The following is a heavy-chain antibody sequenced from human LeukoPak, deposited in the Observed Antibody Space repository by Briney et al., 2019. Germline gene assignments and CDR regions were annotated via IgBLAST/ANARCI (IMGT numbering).Heavy chain of an antibody. CDR3: AGVGRHGDPEIHFDY. D-gene: IGHD4-17*01. J-gene: IGHJ4*02. V-gene: IGHV4-4*07. CDR1: GGSISSYY. CDR2: IYTSGST. Sequence: PSETLSLTCTVSGGSISSYYWSWIRQPAGKGLEWIGRIYTSGSTNYNPSLKSRVTMSVDTSKNQFSLKLSSVTAADTAVYYCAGVGRHGDPEIHFDYWGQGTLVTVSS.